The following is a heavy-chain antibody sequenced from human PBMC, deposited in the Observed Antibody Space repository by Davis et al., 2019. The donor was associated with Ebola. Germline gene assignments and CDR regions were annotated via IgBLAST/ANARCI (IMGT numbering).Heavy chain of an antibody. CDR2: IYYSGST. V-gene: IGHV4-59*12. Sequence: SETLSLTCTVSGGSISSYYWSWIRQPPGKGLEWIGYIYYSGSTNYNPSLKSRVTISVDTSKNQFSLKLSSVTAADTAVYYCARDVVSSSSAFVDWFDPWGQVTLVTVSS. J-gene: IGHJ5*02. CDR3: ARDVVSSSSAFVDWFDP. D-gene: IGHD6-6*01. CDR1: GGSISSYY.